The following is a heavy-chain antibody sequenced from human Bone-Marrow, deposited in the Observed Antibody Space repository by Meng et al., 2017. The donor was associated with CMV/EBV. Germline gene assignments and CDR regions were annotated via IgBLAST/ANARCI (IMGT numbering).Heavy chain of an antibody. CDR2: IYYSGST. CDR1: GGSISSSSYY. Sequence: SETLSLTCTVSGGSISSSSYYWGWIRQPPGKGLEWIGSIYYSGSTYYNPSLKSRVTISVDTSKNQFSLKLSSVTAADTAVYYCARVVSPRSNPIRYYYGMDVWGQGTTVTGSS. CDR3: ARVVSPRSNPIRYYYGMDV. J-gene: IGHJ6*01. V-gene: IGHV4-39*07. D-gene: IGHD1-26*01.